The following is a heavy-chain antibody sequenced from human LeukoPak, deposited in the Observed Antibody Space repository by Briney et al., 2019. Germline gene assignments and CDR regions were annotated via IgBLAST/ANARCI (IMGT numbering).Heavy chain of an antibody. Sequence: SVKVSCKASGGTSSSYAISWVRQAPGQGLGWMGGIIPIFGTANYAQKFQGRVTITADESTSTAYMELSSLRSEDTAVYYCARGFREYQLLYSWFDPWGQGTLVTVSS. CDR3: ARGFREYQLLYSWFDP. CDR2: IIPIFGTA. J-gene: IGHJ5*02. D-gene: IGHD2-2*02. CDR1: GGTSSSYA. V-gene: IGHV1-69*13.